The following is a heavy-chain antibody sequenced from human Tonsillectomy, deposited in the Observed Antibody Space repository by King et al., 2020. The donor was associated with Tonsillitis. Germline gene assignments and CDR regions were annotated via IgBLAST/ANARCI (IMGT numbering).Heavy chain of an antibody. Sequence: QLQESGPGVVKPSETLSLTCTVSGGSISSSEHYWAWIRQPPGKGREWIGYMYYSGTIFYNPSLKSRISISGGTSANRFSLKLSSVTAADTAVYFCARSVSGSFDYWGQGALVTVSS. CDR1: GGSISSSEHY. V-gene: IGHV4-39*01. J-gene: IGHJ4*02. CDR2: MYYSGTI. CDR3: ARSVSGSFDY. D-gene: IGHD1-26*01.